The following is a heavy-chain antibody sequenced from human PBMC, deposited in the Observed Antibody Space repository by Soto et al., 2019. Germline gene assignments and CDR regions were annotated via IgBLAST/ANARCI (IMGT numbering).Heavy chain of an antibody. CDR1: GGSVSSGGNY. CDR2: VHDTGTT. D-gene: IGHD6-6*01. J-gene: IGHJ4*02. V-gene: IGHV4-39*01. Sequence: QLQLQESGPGLVKPSETLSLTCAVSGGSVSSGGNYWGWIRQSPGKGLEWMGGVHDTGTTPSNPALTSRVTKSVDTSKNQFSLNVNSVTAADSAVYYCARGLSSPSAAGVWGQGTLVTVSS. CDR3: ARGLSSPSAAGV.